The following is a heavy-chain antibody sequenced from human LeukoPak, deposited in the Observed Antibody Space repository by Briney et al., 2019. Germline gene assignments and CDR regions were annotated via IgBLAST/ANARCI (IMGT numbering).Heavy chain of an antibody. J-gene: IGHJ3*02. D-gene: IGHD4-17*01. V-gene: IGHV4-59*08. CDR2: IYYSGST. CDR3: ARRDYGVELDAFDI. Sequence: SETLSLNCTVSGGSISSYYWSWIRQPPGKGLEWIGYIYYSGSTNYNPSLKSRVTISVDTSKNQFSLKLSSVTAADTAVYYCARRDYGVELDAFDIWGQGTMVTVSS. CDR1: GGSISSYY.